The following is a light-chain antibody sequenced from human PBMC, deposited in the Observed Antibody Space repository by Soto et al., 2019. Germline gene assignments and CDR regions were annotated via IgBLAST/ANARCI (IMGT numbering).Light chain of an antibody. V-gene: IGLV5-37*01. CDR3: VILPSKAVV. J-gene: IGLJ2*01. Sequence: QPVLTQPPSSSASPGETARLTCTFPSDINVAYYKIYWYQQKPGSPPRYLLFHYSDSHSGQGSGVPSRFSGSKDASANTAILLISGLQSEDEADYYCVILPSKAVVFGGGTKLTVL. CDR2: HYSDSHS. CDR1: SDINVAYYK.